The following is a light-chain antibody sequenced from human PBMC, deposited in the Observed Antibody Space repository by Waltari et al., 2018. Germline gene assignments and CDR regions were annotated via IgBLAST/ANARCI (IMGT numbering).Light chain of an antibody. CDR2: VTK. V-gene: IGLV1-40*01. Sequence: QSVLTQPPSVSGAPGQRVSISCTGSTSNIGAGYDVHWYQQGPGKAPKLIIYVTKVRPLGVPDRFFGSQDGTSASLAIIGVQAEDEGDYYCQSYDTTLSVVFGGGTKLTVL. CDR3: QSYDTTLSVV. J-gene: IGLJ2*01. CDR1: TSNIGAGYD.